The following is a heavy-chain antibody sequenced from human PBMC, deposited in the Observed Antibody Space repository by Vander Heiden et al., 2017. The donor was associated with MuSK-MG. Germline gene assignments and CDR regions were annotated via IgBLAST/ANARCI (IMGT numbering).Heavy chain of an antibody. CDR3: VKWVGRPKRYFDN. D-gene: IGHD6-19*01. J-gene: IGHJ4*02. CDR1: GFTFSSYS. V-gene: IGHV3-23*01. CDR2: IFDSGDTT. Sequence: EVHLLESGGGLVQPGVSLRLPCAASGFTFSSYSMRWVRQAPGKGLEWVATIFDSGDTTYYADSVKGRFTASRDNSKNMLFLQMNNLRAEDTAVYYCVKWVGRPKRYFDNWGQGTRVTVSS.